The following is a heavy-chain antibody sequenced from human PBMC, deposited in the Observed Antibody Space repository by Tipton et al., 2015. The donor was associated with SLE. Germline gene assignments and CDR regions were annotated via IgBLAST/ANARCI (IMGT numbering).Heavy chain of an antibody. D-gene: IGHD6-13*01. Sequence: TLSLTCTVSGGSISSGSYYWSWIRQPAGKGLEWIGRIYTSGSTNYNPSLKSRVTISVDTSTNQFSLKLSSVTAADTAVYYCARGIWQQLGNYWGQGTLVTVSS. J-gene: IGHJ4*02. CDR1: GGSISSGSYY. CDR3: ARGIWQQLGNY. V-gene: IGHV4-61*02. CDR2: IYTSGST.